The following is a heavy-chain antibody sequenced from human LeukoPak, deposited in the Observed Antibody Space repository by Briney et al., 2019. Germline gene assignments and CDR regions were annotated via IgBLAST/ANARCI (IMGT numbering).Heavy chain of an antibody. CDR2: IFYTGST. CDR3: AREHRAPYCASEECRTNWFDT. J-gene: IGHJ5*02. D-gene: IGHD2-21*01. V-gene: IGHV4-59*01. Sequence: PSETLSLTCTVSGGSISTYYWSWIRQPPGKGMEWIGFIFYTGSTTYNPSLKSRVTISRDTSKNLLFLELSSVTAADTAVYYCAREHRAPYCASEECRTNWFDTWGQGTLVTVSS. CDR1: GGSISTYY.